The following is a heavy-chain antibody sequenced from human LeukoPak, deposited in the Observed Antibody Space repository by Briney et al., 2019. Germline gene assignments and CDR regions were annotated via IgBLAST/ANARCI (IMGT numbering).Heavy chain of an antibody. J-gene: IGHJ5*02. Sequence: SLRLSCAASGFTFDDYAMHWVRQAPGKGLEWVSGISWNSGSIGYADSVKGRFTISRDNAKNSLYLQMNSLRAEDTALYYCAKSVVPAAILSWFDPWGQGTLVTVSS. CDR2: ISWNSGSI. CDR1: GFTFDDYA. D-gene: IGHD2-2*02. CDR3: AKSVVPAAILSWFDP. V-gene: IGHV3-9*01.